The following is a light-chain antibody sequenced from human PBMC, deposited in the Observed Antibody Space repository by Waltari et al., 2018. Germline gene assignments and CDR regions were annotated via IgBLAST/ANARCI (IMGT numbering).Light chain of an antibody. J-gene: IGKJ1*01. CDR3: QHYVRLPAT. Sequence: EIVLTQSPGSLSSSPGAIVTLSCRARQSVSRALAWYQQKPGQAPRLLIFGASNRATGIPDRFSGSGSETDFSLTISRLEPEDFAVYYCQHYVRLPATFGRGTKVEIK. CDR2: GAS. V-gene: IGKV3-20*01. CDR1: QSVSRA.